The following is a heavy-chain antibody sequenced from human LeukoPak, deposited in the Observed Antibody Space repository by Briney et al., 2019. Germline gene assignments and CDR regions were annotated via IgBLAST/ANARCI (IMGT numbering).Heavy chain of an antibody. CDR2: IYQSGST. D-gene: IGHD7-27*01. V-gene: IGHV4-38-2*01. CDR3: AGQHGRTGVGAFDI. J-gene: IGHJ3*02. Sequence: KPSETLSLTCAVSGYSISSGYYWGWIRQPPGKGLEGIGSIYQSGSTYYKPSLKSRVTISVDTSKNQFSLKLSSVTAADTAVYYCAGQHGRTGVGAFDIWGQGTMVTVSS. CDR1: GYSISSGYY.